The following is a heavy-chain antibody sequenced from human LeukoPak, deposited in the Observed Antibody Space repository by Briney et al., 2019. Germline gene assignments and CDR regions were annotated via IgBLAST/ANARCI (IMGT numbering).Heavy chain of an antibody. CDR2: FDPEDGET. CDR3: ATDRGHSGAILTGYSIRGPFDY. J-gene: IGHJ4*02. D-gene: IGHD3-9*01. V-gene: IGHV1-24*01. CDR1: GYTLTALS. Sequence: ASVKVSCKVSGYTLTALSMHWVRQAPGKGLEWMGGFDPEDGETIYAQKFQGRVTMTEDTSTDTAYMELSSLRSEDTAVYYCATDRGHSGAILTGYSIRGPFDYWGQGTLVTVSS.